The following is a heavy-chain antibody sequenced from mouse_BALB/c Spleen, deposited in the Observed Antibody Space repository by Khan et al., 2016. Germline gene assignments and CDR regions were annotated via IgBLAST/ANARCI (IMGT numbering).Heavy chain of an antibody. V-gene: IGHV1-69*02. Sequence: VQLQQPGAELVRPGASVKLSCKASGYTFTSYWINWVKQRPGQGLEWIGNIYPSDSYTNYNQKFTDKATLTVDKYSRTAYMQLSSPTSEDSEVSYGTRFPPRYGSSYWYFDVWGEGTTVTVSS. J-gene: IGHJ1*01. CDR2: IYPSDSYT. D-gene: IGHD1-1*01. CDR3: TRFPPRYGSSYWYFDV. CDR1: GYTFTSYW.